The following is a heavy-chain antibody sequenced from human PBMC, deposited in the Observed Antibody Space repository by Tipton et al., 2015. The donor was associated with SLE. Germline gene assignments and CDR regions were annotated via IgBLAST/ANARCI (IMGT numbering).Heavy chain of an antibody. J-gene: IGHJ6*03. CDR1: GGSISSGSYY. D-gene: IGHD1-1*01. CDR2: IYTSGST. CDR3: ARDSPERSGNYYYYHMDV. Sequence: TLSLTCTVSGGSISSGSYYWSWIRQPAGKGLEWIGRIYTSGSTNYNPSLKSRVTISVDTSKNQFSLKLSSVTAADTAVYYCARDSPERSGNYYYYHMDVGGKGTTVTVSS. V-gene: IGHV4-61*02.